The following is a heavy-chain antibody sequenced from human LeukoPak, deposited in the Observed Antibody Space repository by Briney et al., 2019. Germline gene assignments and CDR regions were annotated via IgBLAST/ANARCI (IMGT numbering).Heavy chain of an antibody. Sequence: GGSLRLSCAASGFTFSSYAMNWVRQAPGKGLEWVAVISYDGSNKYYADSVKGRFTISRDNSKNTLYLQMNSLRAEDTAVYYCARDHFRRPDYYYYGMDVWGQGTTVTVSS. CDR1: GFTFSSYA. J-gene: IGHJ6*02. CDR3: ARDHFRRPDYYYYGMDV. D-gene: IGHD2-2*01. V-gene: IGHV3-30*03. CDR2: ISYDGSNK.